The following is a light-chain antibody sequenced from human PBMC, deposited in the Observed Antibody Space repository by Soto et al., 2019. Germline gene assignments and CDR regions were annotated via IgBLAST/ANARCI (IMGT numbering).Light chain of an antibody. CDR2: GAS. Sequence: EIVLTQSPGTLSLSPGERGTLSCRASQSVDSNSLAWYHQKPGQAPRLVIYGASSRATGIPDRFSGSGSGTDFTLTISSLQPDDFATYYCQQYMSYSFGQGTKVDI. V-gene: IGKV3-20*01. J-gene: IGKJ1*01. CDR1: QSVDSNS. CDR3: QQYMSYS.